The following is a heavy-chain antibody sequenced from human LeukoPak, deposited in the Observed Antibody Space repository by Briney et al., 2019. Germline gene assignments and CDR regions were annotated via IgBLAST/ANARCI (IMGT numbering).Heavy chain of an antibody. D-gene: IGHD3-9*01. CDR1: GGTFSSYA. Sequence: SVKVSCKASGGTFSSYAISWVRQAPGQGLERMGGIIPIFGTANYAQKLQGRVTITADESTSTAYMELSSLRSEDTAVYYCARATGPYGMDVWGKGTTVTVSS. CDR3: ARATGPYGMDV. J-gene: IGHJ6*04. CDR2: IIPIFGTA. V-gene: IGHV1-69*13.